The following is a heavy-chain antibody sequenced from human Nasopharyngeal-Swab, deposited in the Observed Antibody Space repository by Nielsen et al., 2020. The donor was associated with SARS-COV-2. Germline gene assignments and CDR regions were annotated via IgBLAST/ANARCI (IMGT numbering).Heavy chain of an antibody. CDR3: GRGSSDH. D-gene: IGHD6-6*01. V-gene: IGHV1-8*01. J-gene: IGHJ4*02. Sequence: WVRQAPGQGLEWMGWMNPHSVNTDYAQKFQGRVTMTRNTSTSTAYMELSGLRSEDTAVYYCGRGSSDHWGQGTLVTVSS. CDR2: MNPHSVNT.